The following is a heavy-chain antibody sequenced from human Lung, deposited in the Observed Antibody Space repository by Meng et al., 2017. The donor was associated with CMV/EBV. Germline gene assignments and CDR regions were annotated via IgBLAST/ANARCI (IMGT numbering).Heavy chain of an antibody. Sequence: GGSQRLSCAASGFTFSTYWMNWVRQAPGKGLEWVANIKQDGSEKYYVGSAEGRFTISRDNAKNSLYLQMNSLRAEDTAVYYCASSFEYWGQGTLVTVSS. V-gene: IGHV3-7*01. CDR1: GFTFSTYW. J-gene: IGHJ4*02. D-gene: IGHD3-10*01. CDR2: IKQDGSEK. CDR3: ASSFEY.